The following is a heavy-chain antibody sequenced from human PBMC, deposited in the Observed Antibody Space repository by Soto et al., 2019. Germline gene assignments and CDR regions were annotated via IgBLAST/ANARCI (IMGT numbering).Heavy chain of an antibody. CDR3: ARDWSQGNGADAFDI. CDR2: ISYDGSNK. Sequence: QVQLVESGGGVVQPGRSLRLSCAASGFTFSSYAMHWVRQAPGKGLEWVAVISYDGSNKYYADSVKARFTISRDNSKNTLYLQMNSLRAEDTAVYYCARDWSQGNGADAFDIWGQGTMVTVSS. V-gene: IGHV3-30-3*01. J-gene: IGHJ3*02. D-gene: IGHD1-26*01. CDR1: GFTFSSYA.